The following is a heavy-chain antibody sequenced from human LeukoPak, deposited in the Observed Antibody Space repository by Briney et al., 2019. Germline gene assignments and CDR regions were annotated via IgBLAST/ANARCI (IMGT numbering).Heavy chain of an antibody. Sequence: GGSLRLSCAASGLTFSSYAMNWVRQAPGKGLEWVSAISGSGGSTYYADSVKGRFTISRDNSRNTLYLQMNSLRAKDTAVYYCAKKRSAATGTFYFDYWGQGTLVTVSS. J-gene: IGHJ4*02. CDR3: AKKRSAATGTFYFDY. CDR2: ISGSGGST. CDR1: GLTFSSYA. V-gene: IGHV3-23*01. D-gene: IGHD6-13*01.